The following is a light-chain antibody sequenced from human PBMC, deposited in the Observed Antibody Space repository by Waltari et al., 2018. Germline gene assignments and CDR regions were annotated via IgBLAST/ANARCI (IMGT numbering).Light chain of an antibody. CDR2: KAS. V-gene: IGKV1-5*03. CDR3: QQYDSEIT. Sequence: DIQMTQSPSTLSASVGDRVTIPCRASQDIIRDLAWYQQKPGRAPKLLIYKASSLESGVPSMFSGSGSGTEFTLTISSLEPDDFATYFCQQYDSEITFGQGTRLEIK. J-gene: IGKJ5*01. CDR1: QDIIRD.